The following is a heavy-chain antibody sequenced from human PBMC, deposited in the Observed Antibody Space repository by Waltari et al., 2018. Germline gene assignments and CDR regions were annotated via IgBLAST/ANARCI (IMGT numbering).Heavy chain of an antibody. D-gene: IGHD2-21*01. CDR3: ALDTGALWMDV. V-gene: IGHV1-46*01. CDR1: EYTFTSSY. Sequence: QVQLVQSGAEVKKPGASVKISCKTSEYTFTSSYIHWVRQAPGQGLEWMGIINPSGGSKSYAQKFQGRVTMTRDTSTSTGYMELSSLRSEDTAVYYCALDTGALWMDVWGQGTTVTVSS. J-gene: IGHJ6*02. CDR2: INPSGGSK.